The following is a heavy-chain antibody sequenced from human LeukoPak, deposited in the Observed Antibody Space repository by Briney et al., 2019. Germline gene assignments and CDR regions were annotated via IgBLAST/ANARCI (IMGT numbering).Heavy chain of an antibody. CDR1: GYTFTSYG. CDR3: ARGSAFGGVIVYFDY. J-gene: IGHJ4*02. D-gene: IGHD3-16*02. Sequence: ASVKVSCKASGYTFTSYGISWVRQAPGQGLEWMGWISAYNGNTNYAQKLQGRVTMTTDTSTSTACMELRSLRSDDTAVYYCARGSAFGGVIVYFDYWGQGTLVTVSS. CDR2: ISAYNGNT. V-gene: IGHV1-18*01.